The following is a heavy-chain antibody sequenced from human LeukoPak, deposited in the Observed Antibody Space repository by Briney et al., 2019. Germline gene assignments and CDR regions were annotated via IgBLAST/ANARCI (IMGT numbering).Heavy chain of an antibody. J-gene: IGHJ5*02. Sequence: GESLKISCKGSGYSFTSYWIGGVRQMPGKGLEGMGIIYPGDSDTIYSPSFQGQVTISADKSISTAYLQWSSLKASDTAMYYCARGVVPAAIDRFDPWGQGTLVTVSS. D-gene: IGHD2-2*02. V-gene: IGHV5-51*01. CDR3: ARGVVPAAIDRFDP. CDR1: GYSFTSYW. CDR2: IYPGDSDT.